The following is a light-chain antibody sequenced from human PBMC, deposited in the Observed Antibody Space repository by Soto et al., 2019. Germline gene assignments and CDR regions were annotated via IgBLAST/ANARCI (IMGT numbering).Light chain of an antibody. Sequence: EVVLTRSPGTLSLSPGERATLSCRASQTVSSSHLAWYQQKPGQAPRLLIYGASDRATDIPDRFSGSGSGTDFTLTISRLEPEDFAVYYCQHFGSSPPKYTFGQGTKLEIK. V-gene: IGKV3-20*01. CDR1: QTVSSSH. J-gene: IGKJ2*01. CDR3: QHFGSSPPKYT. CDR2: GAS.